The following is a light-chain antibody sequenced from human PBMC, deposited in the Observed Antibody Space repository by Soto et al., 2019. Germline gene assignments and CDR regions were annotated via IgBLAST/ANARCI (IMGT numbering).Light chain of an antibody. CDR3: QQDGSSIT. V-gene: IGKV3-20*01. CDR1: QSVSSSY. J-gene: IGKJ3*01. Sequence: EIVLTQSPGTLSLSPGERATLSCRASQSVSSSYLAWYQQKPGQAPRLLIYGASNRATGIPDRFSGSGSGTDFTLTITRLEPEDFAVYYCQQDGSSITFGPGTKVDIK. CDR2: GAS.